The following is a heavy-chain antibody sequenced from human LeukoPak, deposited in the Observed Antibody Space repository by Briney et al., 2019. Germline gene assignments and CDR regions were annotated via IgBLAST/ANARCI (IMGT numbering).Heavy chain of an antibody. J-gene: IGHJ4*02. CDR3: ARAQTGATSYYFDD. V-gene: IGHV3-64*01. Sequence: GGSLRLSRAASGFPFSGYAMYWVRQAPGKGLEFVSGIHGNGGNTLYANSVKGRFTISGDNSKNTLYLQMGSLRGVDMAVYYCARAQTGATSYYFDDWGQGTLVTVSS. CDR2: IHGNGGNT. CDR1: GFPFSGYA. D-gene: IGHD1-7*01.